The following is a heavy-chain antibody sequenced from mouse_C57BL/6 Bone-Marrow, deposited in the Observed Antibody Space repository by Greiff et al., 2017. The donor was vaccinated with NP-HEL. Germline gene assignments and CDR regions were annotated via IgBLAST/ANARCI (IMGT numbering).Heavy chain of an antibody. CDR2: IDPANGNT. D-gene: IGHD1-1*01. J-gene: IGHJ2*01. CDR3: ARDYYGSSLYFDY. V-gene: IGHV14-3*01. CDR1: GFNIKNTY. Sequence: EVKLVESVAELVRPGASVKLSCTASGFNIKNTYMHWVKQRPEQGLEWIGRIDPANGNTKYAPKFQGKATITADTSSNTAYLQRSSLTSEDTAIYYCARDYYGSSLYFDYWGQGTTLTVSS.